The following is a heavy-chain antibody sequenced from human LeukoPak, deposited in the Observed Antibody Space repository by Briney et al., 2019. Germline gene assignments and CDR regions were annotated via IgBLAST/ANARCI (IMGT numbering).Heavy chain of an antibody. D-gene: IGHD2-15*01. Sequence: SETLSLTCTVSGGSFSSSSYYWGWIRQPPGKGLEWIGSIYYSGSTYYNPSLKSRVTISVDTSKNQFSLKLSSVTAADTAVYYCARPSKWYVFYMDVWGQGTTVTVSS. CDR3: ARPSKWYVFYMDV. CDR1: GGSFSSSSYY. CDR2: IYYSGST. V-gene: IGHV4-39*01. J-gene: IGHJ6*02.